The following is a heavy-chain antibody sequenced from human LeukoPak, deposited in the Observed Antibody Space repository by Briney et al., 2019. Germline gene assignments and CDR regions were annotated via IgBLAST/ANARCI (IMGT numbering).Heavy chain of an antibody. J-gene: IGHJ4*02. CDR3: ARVIFGSGSYPDF. Sequence: PGRSLRLSCAASGFVFNTYAMHWDRQAPGQGLQWVALIWHDGSHKFYSNSVRGQFTISRDNSKNTVSLQMNNLRPEDTAVYYCARVIFGSGSYPDFWGQGTLVTVSS. CDR2: IWHDGSHK. V-gene: IGHV3-33*01. D-gene: IGHD3-10*01. CDR1: GFVFNTYA.